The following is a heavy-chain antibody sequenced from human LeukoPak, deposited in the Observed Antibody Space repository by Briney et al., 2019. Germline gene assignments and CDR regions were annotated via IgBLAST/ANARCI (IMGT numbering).Heavy chain of an antibody. CDR2: ISGSSSST. CDR1: GFTFSNYG. J-gene: IGHJ4*02. V-gene: IGHV3-23*01. D-gene: IGHD2-15*01. Sequence: GGSLRLSCAASGFTFSNYGMSWVRQAPGMGLEWVSAISGSSSSTYYADSVKGRFTISRDNSKNTLYLQMNSLRAEDTAVYYCAKDGCGGSCYPMYYFDYWGQGTLVTVSS. CDR3: AKDGCGGSCYPMYYFDY.